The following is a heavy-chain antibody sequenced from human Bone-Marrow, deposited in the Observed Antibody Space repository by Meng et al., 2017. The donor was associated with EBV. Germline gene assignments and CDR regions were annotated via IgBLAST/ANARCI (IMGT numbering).Heavy chain of an antibody. CDR2: INPNSGGT. V-gene: IGHV1-2*06. J-gene: IGHJ4*02. D-gene: IGHD6-13*01. Sequence: QGQLVQAGAEVKKPGASVKVSCKASGYTFTGYYMHWVRQAPGQGLEWMGRINPNSGGTNYAQKFQGRVTMTRDTSISTAYMELSRLRSDDTAVYYCARLGIGSSWYYFNYWGQGTLVTVSS. CDR3: ARLGIGSSWYYFNY. CDR1: GYTFTGYY.